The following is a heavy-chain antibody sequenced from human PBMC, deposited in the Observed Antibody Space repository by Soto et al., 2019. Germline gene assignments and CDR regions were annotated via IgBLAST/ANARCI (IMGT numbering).Heavy chain of an antibody. CDR2: IYDSESA. CDR3: ARASSSSSAADY. V-gene: IGHV4-31*03. J-gene: IGHJ4*02. CDR1: GESISSGGYY. Sequence: QVQLQESGPGLVKASQTLSLICNVSGESISSGGYYWSWIRHHPGKGLEWIGYIYDSESAYYNPSRKSRVTISMDTSKNHFAMKLSSVTAADTAVYYCARASSSSSAADYWCQGTLVTVSS. D-gene: IGHD6-6*01.